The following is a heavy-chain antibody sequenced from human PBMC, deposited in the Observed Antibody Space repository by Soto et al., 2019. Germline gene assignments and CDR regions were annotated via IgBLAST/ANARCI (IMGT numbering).Heavy chain of an antibody. V-gene: IGHV3-11*06. D-gene: IGHD3-3*01. CDR2: ISSSSSYT. Sequence: GGSLRLSCAASGFTFSDYYMSWIRQAPGKGLEWVSYISSSSSYTNYADSVKGRFTISRDNAKNSLYLQMNSLRAEDTAVYYCARGDDFWSGYGWSYYYYGMDVWGQGTTVTVSS. CDR1: GFTFSDYY. J-gene: IGHJ6*02. CDR3: ARGDDFWSGYGWSYYYYGMDV.